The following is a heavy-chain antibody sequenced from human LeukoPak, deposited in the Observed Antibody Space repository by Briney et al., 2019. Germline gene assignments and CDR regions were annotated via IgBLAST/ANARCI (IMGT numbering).Heavy chain of an antibody. V-gene: IGHV3-53*01. J-gene: IGHJ4*02. D-gene: IGHD3-22*01. Sequence: GGSLRLSCAASGFTVSSNYMSWVRQAPRKGLEWVSVIYSGGSTYYADSVKGRFTISRDNSKNTLYLQMNSLRAEDTAVYYCARDKGYYYDSSGYHDYWGQGTLVTVSS. CDR2: IYSGGST. CDR1: GFTVSSNY. CDR3: ARDKGYYYDSSGYHDY.